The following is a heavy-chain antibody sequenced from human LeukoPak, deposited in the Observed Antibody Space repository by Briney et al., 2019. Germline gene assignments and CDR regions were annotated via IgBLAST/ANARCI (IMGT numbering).Heavy chain of an antibody. Sequence: GGSLRLSCAASGFTFSSNGMSWVRQAPGKGLEWVSAISSGGDSTFYADFVKGRFTISRDNSKNTLYLQTNSLRAEDTAIYYCVKRSDYGGDWNYFDYWGQGTLVTVSS. D-gene: IGHD2-21*02. CDR2: ISSGGDST. V-gene: IGHV3-23*01. J-gene: IGHJ4*02. CDR3: VKRSDYGGDWNYFDY. CDR1: GFTFSSNG.